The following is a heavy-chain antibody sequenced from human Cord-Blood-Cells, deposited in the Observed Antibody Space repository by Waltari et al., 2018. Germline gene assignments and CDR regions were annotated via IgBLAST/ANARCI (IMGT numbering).Heavy chain of an antibody. D-gene: IGHD5-18*01. J-gene: IGHJ4*02. CDR2: IYYSGST. CDR3: ASRGYSYGLFDY. V-gene: IGHV4-39*01. Sequence: QLQLQESGPGLVKPSETLSLTCTVSGGSISSSSYYWGWIRQPPGKGLEWIGSIYYSGSTYYNPSLKSRVTISVDTSKNQFSLKLSSVTAADTAVYYCASRGYSYGLFDYWGQGTLVTVSS. CDR1: GGSISSSSYY.